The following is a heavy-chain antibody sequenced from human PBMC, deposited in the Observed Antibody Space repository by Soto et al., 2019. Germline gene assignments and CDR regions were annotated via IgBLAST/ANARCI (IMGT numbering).Heavy chain of an antibody. V-gene: IGHV3-23*01. CDR1: GFTFSSYA. J-gene: IGHJ4*02. CDR3: AKWPGGYSGYDFPPDY. D-gene: IGHD5-12*01. Sequence: GGSLRLSCAASGFTFSSYAMSWVRQAPGKGLEWVSAISGSGGSTYYADSVKGRFTISRDNSKNTLYLQMNSLRAEDTAVYYCAKWPGGYSGYDFPPDYWGQGTLVTVSS. CDR2: ISGSGGST.